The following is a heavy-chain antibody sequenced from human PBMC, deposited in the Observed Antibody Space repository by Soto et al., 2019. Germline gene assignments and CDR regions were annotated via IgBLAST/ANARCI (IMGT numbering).Heavy chain of an antibody. CDR2: INHSGST. Sequence: SETLSLTCSVYGGSFSGYYWSWIRQPPGKGLEWIGEINHSGSTNYNPSLKSRVTISVDTPKNQFSLKLSSVTAADTAVYYCAGPTYYDFWSGYYKYGIDFSGQGTTVTV. CDR3: AGPTYYDFWSGYYKYGIDF. CDR1: GGSFSGYY. J-gene: IGHJ6*02. V-gene: IGHV4-34*01. D-gene: IGHD3-3*01.